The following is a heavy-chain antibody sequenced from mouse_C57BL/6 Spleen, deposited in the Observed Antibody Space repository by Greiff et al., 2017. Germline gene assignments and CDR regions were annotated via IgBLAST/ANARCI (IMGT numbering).Heavy chain of an antibody. Sequence: QVQLKQPGAELVRPGTSVKLSCKASGYTFTSYWMHWVKQRPGQGLEWIGLIDPSDSYTHYNQKFKGKATLTVDTSSSTAYMQLSSLTSEDSAVYYCARKWVGVAKDYWGQGTTVTVSA. CDR3: ARKWVGVAKDY. CDR1: GYTFTSYW. V-gene: IGHV1-59*01. CDR2: IDPSDSYT. J-gene: IGHJ3*01. D-gene: IGHD1-1*01.